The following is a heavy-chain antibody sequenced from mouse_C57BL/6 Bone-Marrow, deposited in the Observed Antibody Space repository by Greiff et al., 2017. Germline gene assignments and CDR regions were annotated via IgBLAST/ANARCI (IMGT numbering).Heavy chain of an antibody. Sequence: VQLQQSGAELARPGASVKLSCKASGYTFTSYGISWVKQSTGQGLEWIGEIYPRSGNTYYNEKFKGKATLTADKSSSTAYMELRSLTSEDSAVYFCARNSNYPAWFAYWGQGTLVTVSA. J-gene: IGHJ3*01. V-gene: IGHV1-81*01. CDR3: ARNSNYPAWFAY. CDR1: GYTFTSYG. CDR2: IYPRSGNT. D-gene: IGHD2-5*01.